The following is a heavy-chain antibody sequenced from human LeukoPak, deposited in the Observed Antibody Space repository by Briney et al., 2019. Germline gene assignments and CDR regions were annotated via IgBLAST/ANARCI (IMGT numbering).Heavy chain of an antibody. CDR2: ISPYNGNT. Sequence: ASVTVSFTASGYTFTSYGISWVRQAPGQGLEWMGWISPYNGNTNYAQKLQGRVTMTTDTSTSTAYMELRSLRSDDTAVYYCARAVAGDYWGQGTLVTVSS. J-gene: IGHJ4*02. D-gene: IGHD6-19*01. V-gene: IGHV1-18*01. CDR3: ARAVAGDY. CDR1: GYTFTSYG.